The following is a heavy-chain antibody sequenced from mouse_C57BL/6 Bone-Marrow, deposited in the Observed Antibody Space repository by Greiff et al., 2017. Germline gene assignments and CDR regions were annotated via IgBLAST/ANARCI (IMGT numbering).Heavy chain of an antibody. CDR1: GYTFTNYW. D-gene: IGHD2-3*01. Sequence: VHLVESGAELVRPGTSVKMSCKASGYTFTNYWIGWAKQRPGHGLEWIGDIYPGGGYTNYNEKFKGKATLTADKSSSTAYMQFSSLTSEDSAIYYCARSSGYYPFDYWGQGTTLTVSS. CDR3: ARSSGYYPFDY. CDR2: IYPGGGYT. J-gene: IGHJ2*01. V-gene: IGHV1-63*01.